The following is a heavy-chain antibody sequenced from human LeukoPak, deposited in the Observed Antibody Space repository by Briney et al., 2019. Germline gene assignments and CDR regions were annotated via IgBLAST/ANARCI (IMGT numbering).Heavy chain of an antibody. V-gene: IGHV4-59*08. Sequence: SETLSLTCTVSGGSLSSYYWSWIRQPPGKGLEWIGYIYYSGSTNYNPSLKSRVTISVDTSKNQFSLKLSSVTAADTAVYYYASLGDGMDVWGQGTTVTVSS. CDR3: ASLGDGMDV. CDR2: IYYSGST. CDR1: GGSLSSYY. J-gene: IGHJ6*02. D-gene: IGHD3-16*01.